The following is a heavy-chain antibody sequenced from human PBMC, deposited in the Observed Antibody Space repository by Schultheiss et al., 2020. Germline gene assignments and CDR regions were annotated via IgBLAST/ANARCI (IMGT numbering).Heavy chain of an antibody. J-gene: IGHJ4*02. D-gene: IGHD3-10*01. Sequence: GGSLRLSCAASGFTFSSYAMHWVRQAPGKGLEWVAVISYDGSNKYYADSVKGRVTISRDNSKNTLYLQMNSLRAGDTAVYYCVRNVWSPPDYWGQGTLVTVSS. CDR1: GFTFSSYA. V-gene: IGHV3-30-3*01. CDR2: ISYDGSNK. CDR3: VRNVWSPPDY.